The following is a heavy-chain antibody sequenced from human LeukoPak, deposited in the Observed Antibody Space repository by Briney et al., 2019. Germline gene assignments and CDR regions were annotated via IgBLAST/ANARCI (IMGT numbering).Heavy chain of an antibody. CDR2: INSGGRST. Sequence: TGGSLRLSCAASGFTFSSYWMHWVRQAPGKGLVWVSRINSGGRSTSHADSVKGRFTISRDNAKNTLYLQMNSLRAEDTAVYYCARGSSVVGLDWGQGTLVTVSS. D-gene: IGHD2-15*01. CDR1: GFTFSSYW. J-gene: IGHJ4*02. V-gene: IGHV3-74*01. CDR3: ARGSSVVGLD.